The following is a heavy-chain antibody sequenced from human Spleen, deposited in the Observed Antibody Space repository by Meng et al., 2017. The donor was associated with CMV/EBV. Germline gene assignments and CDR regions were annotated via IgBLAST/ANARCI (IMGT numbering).Heavy chain of an antibody. CDR1: GFSLNTSAMR. CDR2: IDWDDDK. CDR3: ARDLALAPAALRAFYYYGMDV. Sequence: SGPTLVKPTETLTLTCTFSGFSLNTSAMRVSWIRQPPGKALEWLARIDWDDDKFYSTSLKTRLTISKDTSKNQVVLTMTNMDPVDTATYYCARDLALAPAALRAFYYYGMDVWGQGTTVTVSS. V-gene: IGHV2-70D*14. J-gene: IGHJ6*02. D-gene: IGHD2-2*02.